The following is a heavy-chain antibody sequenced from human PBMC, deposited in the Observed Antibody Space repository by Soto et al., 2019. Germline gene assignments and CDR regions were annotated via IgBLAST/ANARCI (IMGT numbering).Heavy chain of an antibody. D-gene: IGHD6-19*01. V-gene: IGHV3-72*01. CDR1: GFTFSDHY. Sequence: EVQLVESGGGLVQPEGSLRLSCAASGFTFSDHYMDWFRQAPGKGLEWVGRIKNKANSYTTEYAEPVKGRFIISRDDSKNAVFLQMTRRKTDDTAVYYRTRVRLGSSRSSDYWRQGILGTVSS. CDR2: IKNKANSYTT. J-gene: IGHJ4*02. CDR3: TRVRLGSSRSSDY.